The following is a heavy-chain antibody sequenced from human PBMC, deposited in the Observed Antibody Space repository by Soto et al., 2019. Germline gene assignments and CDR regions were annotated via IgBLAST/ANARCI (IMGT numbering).Heavy chain of an antibody. V-gene: IGHV3-15*07. CDR2: IKSNIDGGTT. CDR1: GFTFADAW. CDR3: VRLWDGGIDY. J-gene: IGHJ4*02. Sequence: EVQLVESGGDLVKPGRSLRLSCAASGFTFADAWMNWVRQAPGKGLEWVGRIKSNIDGGTTDYSAPVKGRFTISRDDSKNTVYLQMDSLKTEDTAMYYCVRLWDGGIDYRGQGTLVTVSS. D-gene: IGHD3-10*01.